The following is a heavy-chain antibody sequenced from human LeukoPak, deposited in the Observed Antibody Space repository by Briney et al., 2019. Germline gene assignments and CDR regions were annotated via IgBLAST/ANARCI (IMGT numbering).Heavy chain of an antibody. CDR1: GYTFTSYG. Sequence: ASVTVSCKASGYTFTSYGISWVRQAPGQGLEWMGWISAYNGNTNYAQKLQGRVTMTTDTSTSTAYMELRSLRSDDTAVYYCAIDGTIFRTGWFDPWGQGTLVTVSS. J-gene: IGHJ5*02. CDR2: ISAYNGNT. D-gene: IGHD3-9*01. V-gene: IGHV1-18*04. CDR3: AIDGTIFRTGWFDP.